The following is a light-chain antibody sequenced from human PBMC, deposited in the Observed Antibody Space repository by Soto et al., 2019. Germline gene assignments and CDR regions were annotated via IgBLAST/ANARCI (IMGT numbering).Light chain of an antibody. J-gene: IGKJ4*01. CDR3: QHRSKWPPGLT. CDR2: DST. CDR1: QSIDNF. V-gene: IGKV3-11*01. Sequence: LTQSPDTLSLSPGERAILSCGASQSIDNFLAWYQHKPAHPPRLLIYDSTNRTPGVSARFSATATGTDFTRTISYLKPEDFAVYYCQHRSKWPPGLTFGGGTRIEIK.